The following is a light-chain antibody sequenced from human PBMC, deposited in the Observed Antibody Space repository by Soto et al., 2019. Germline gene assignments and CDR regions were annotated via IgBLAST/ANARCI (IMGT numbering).Light chain of an antibody. CDR2: AAS. J-gene: IGKJ4*01. CDR1: QSIAYY. CDR3: QECYSTPPGFA. Sequence: DIQMTQSPSSLSASVGDRVTISCRTSQSIAYYLNWYQQKPREATKLLIYAASNLQSGVPSRFSGSGSGTDFNLTISSLQPEDFATYYCQECYSTPPGFAFGGGTKVEIK. V-gene: IGKV1-39*01.